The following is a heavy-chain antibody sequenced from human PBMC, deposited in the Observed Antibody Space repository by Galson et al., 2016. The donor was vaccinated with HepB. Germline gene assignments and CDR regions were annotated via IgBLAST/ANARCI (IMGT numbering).Heavy chain of an antibody. Sequence: CAISGDSVSSKFAAWNWIRQSPSRGLERLGRTYYRSRWYSDYGESVKTRININPDTSTNQFSLQLNSVTPDDAAVYYCARDQDGSSWYTLFDRWGQGILVTVSS. D-gene: IGHD6-13*01. CDR1: GDSVSSKFAA. J-gene: IGHJ4*02. CDR3: ARDQDGSSWYTLFDR. CDR2: TYYRSRWYS. V-gene: IGHV6-1*01.